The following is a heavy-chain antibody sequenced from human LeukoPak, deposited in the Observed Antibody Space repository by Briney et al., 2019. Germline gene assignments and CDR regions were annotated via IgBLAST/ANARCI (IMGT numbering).Heavy chain of an antibody. V-gene: IGHV1-2*02. CDR1: GYTFTAYH. J-gene: IGHJ5*02. CDR3: ARDYYDSSGYSGQYNWFDP. D-gene: IGHD3-22*01. Sequence: ASVKVSCKASGYTFTAYHIHWVRQAPGQGLEWMGWVSPNSGATYYTQRFQGRVTMTKDTSINTAYMELNSLRSDDTAVYYCARDYYDSSGYSGQYNWFDPWGQGTLVTVSS. CDR2: VSPNSGAT.